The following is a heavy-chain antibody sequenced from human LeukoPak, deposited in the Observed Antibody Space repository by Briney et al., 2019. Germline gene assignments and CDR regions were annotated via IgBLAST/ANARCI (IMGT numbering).Heavy chain of an antibody. CDR3: ARVQWELRGVGSYFEY. CDR2: IKQDGSEK. V-gene: IGHV3-7*01. Sequence: GGSLRLFCATSGFTLSSYSMNWVRQAPGKGLEWVANIKQDGSEKYYVDSVKGRFTMSRDNAKNSLYLQMNSLRAEDTAVYYCARVQWELRGVGSYFEYWGQGALVTVSS. D-gene: IGHD1-26*01. J-gene: IGHJ4*02. CDR1: GFTLSSYS.